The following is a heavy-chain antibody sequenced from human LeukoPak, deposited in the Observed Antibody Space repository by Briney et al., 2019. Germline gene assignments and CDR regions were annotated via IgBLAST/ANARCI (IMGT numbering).Heavy chain of an antibody. CDR3: AKGVYCGGDCYWFDY. D-gene: IGHD2-21*02. CDR1: GFTFSSYA. CDR2: ISGSGGST. Sequence: PGGSLRLSCAASGFTFSSYAMSWVRQAPGKGLEGVSAISGSGGSTYYADSVKGRFTISRDNSKNTLYLQMNSLRAEDTAVYYCAKGVYCGGDCYWFDYWGQGTLVTVSS. V-gene: IGHV3-23*01. J-gene: IGHJ4*02.